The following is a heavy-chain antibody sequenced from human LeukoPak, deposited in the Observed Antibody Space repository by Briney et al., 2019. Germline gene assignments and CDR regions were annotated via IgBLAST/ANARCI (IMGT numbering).Heavy chain of an antibody. Sequence: GGSLRLSCAASGFTVSGNYMNWVRQAPGKGLEWVSVIYSGGTYYADSAKGRFTISRDNSKNTLYLEMNSLRAGDTAVYYCAREPKLRYGDYPSYFDSWGQGTLVTVSS. CDR2: IYSGGT. CDR1: GFTVSGNY. D-gene: IGHD4-17*01. J-gene: IGHJ4*02. CDR3: AREPKLRYGDYPSYFDS. V-gene: IGHV3-53*01.